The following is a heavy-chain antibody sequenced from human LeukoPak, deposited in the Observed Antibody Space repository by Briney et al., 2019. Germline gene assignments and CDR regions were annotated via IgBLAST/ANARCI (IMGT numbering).Heavy chain of an antibody. Sequence: GGSLRLSCAASGLSVSSDYMSWGRQAPGKGLEWVSVLYSGGITYYADSVKGRFTISRDNSKNTLYLQMNTLRVEDTAVYFCVRDLETDLSDAFDVWGQGTTVIVSS. V-gene: IGHV3-66*01. CDR2: LYSGGIT. CDR1: GLSVSSDY. CDR3: VRDLETDLSDAFDV. D-gene: IGHD2/OR15-2a*01. J-gene: IGHJ3*01.